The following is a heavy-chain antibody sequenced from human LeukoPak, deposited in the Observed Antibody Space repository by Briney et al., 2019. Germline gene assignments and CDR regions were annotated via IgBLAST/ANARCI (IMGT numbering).Heavy chain of an antibody. Sequence: SETLSLTCTVSRGSITTYYWSWIRQPPEKELEWSGYIYYSGSTNYSPSLKSRVTISVDTSKNQFSLKLSSVTAADTAVYYCARDYDSSGFFDYWGQGTLVTVSS. CDR3: ARDYDSSGFFDY. V-gene: IGHV4-59*01. CDR1: RGSITTYY. D-gene: IGHD3-22*01. J-gene: IGHJ4*02. CDR2: IYYSGST.